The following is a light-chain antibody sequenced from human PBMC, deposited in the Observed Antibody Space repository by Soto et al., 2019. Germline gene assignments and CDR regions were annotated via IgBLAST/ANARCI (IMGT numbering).Light chain of an antibody. CDR1: QDITNS. J-gene: IGKJ4*01. CDR3: QQYNSYPLT. CDR2: GAS. V-gene: IGKV1-16*02. Sequence: DIQMTQSPSSLSASVGDRVIITCRASQDITNSLAWFQQKPGKAPKSLIYGASNLHSGVPSKFSGSRSGTNFTLTIINLQPGDFGIYYCQQYNSYPLTFGGGTKVEI.